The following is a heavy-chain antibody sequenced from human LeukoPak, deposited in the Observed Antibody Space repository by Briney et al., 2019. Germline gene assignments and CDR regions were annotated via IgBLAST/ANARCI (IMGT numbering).Heavy chain of an antibody. D-gene: IGHD5-24*01. V-gene: IGHV1-69*01. CDR3: AGGRDGYNSLDY. Sequence: ASVQVSCKASGGTFSSYAISWVQQAPGQGLEWMGGIIPIFGTANYAQKFQGRVTITADESTSTAYMELSSLRSEDTAVYYCAGGRDGYNSLDYWGQGTLVTVSS. J-gene: IGHJ4*02. CDR1: GGTFSSYA. CDR2: IIPIFGTA.